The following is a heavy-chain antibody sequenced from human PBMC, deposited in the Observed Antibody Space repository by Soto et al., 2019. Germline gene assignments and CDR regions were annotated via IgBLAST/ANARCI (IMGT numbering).Heavy chain of an antibody. J-gene: IGHJ5*02. CDR2: MSGDGKTI. CDR1: GFTFSNYF. Sequence: GGSLRLSCAASGFTFSNYFMHWVRQVPGEGLVWVSRMSGDGKTISYADSVKGRFTISRDNAKNTLYLQMNSLRVEDTAVYYCARTYVPGIAGFDPWGQGTLVTVSS. D-gene: IGHD1-1*01. V-gene: IGHV3-74*01. CDR3: ARTYVPGIAGFDP.